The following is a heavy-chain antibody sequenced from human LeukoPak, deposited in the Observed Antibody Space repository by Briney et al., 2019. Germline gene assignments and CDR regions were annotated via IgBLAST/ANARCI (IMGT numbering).Heavy chain of an antibody. CDR2: IYYSGST. Sequence: PSGTLSLTRTVSGGSISSGDYYWSWIRQPPGKGLEWIGYIYYSGSTYYNPSLKSRVTISVDTSKNQFSLKLSSVTAADTAVYYCARGGGLESGPDYWGQGTLVTVSS. CDR1: GGSISSGDYY. D-gene: IGHD2/OR15-2a*01. J-gene: IGHJ4*02. V-gene: IGHV4-30-4*01. CDR3: ARGGGLESGPDY.